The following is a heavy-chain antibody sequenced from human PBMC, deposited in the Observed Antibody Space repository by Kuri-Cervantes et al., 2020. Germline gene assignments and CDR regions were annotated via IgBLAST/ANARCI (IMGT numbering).Heavy chain of an antibody. Sequence: GESLKISCAASGFTFGSYWMSWVRQAPGKGLEWVANIKQDGSEKYYVDSVKGRFTISRDNAKNSLYLQMNSLRAEDTAVYYCARVKGYYDFWSGHPGWFDPWGQGTLVTVSS. CDR1: GFTFGSYW. CDR2: IKQDGSEK. CDR3: ARVKGYYDFWSGHPGWFDP. D-gene: IGHD3-3*01. J-gene: IGHJ5*02. V-gene: IGHV3-7*01.